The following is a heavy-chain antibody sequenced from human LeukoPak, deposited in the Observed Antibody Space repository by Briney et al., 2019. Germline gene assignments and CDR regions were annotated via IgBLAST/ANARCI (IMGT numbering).Heavy chain of an antibody. CDR1: GGXISSYY. CDR3: ARDSRPLGATKGYFDY. CDR2: IYYSGST. Sequence: SETLSLTCTVSGGXISSYYCSWIRQPPGKGLEWLGYIYYSGSTNYNPSLKSRVTISVDTSKNQFSLKLSSVTAADTAVYSCARDSRPLGATKGYFDYWGQGTLVTVSS. J-gene: IGHJ4*02. D-gene: IGHD1-26*01. V-gene: IGHV4-59*01.